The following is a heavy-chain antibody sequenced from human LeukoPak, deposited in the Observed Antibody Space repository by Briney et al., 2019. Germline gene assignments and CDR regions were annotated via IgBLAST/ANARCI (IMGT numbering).Heavy chain of an antibody. V-gene: IGHV7-4-1*02. CDR2: INTNTGNP. D-gene: IGHD6-19*01. CDR3: ARKRRLAVANTYYYYMDV. Sequence: ASVKVSCKSSGYTFTRYAMNWVRQAPGQGLEWMGWINTNTGNPTYAQGFKGRFVFSLDTSVSTAYLQISSLKAEDTAVYYCARKRRLAVANTYYYYMDVWGKGTTVTVSS. CDR1: GYTFTRYA. J-gene: IGHJ6*03.